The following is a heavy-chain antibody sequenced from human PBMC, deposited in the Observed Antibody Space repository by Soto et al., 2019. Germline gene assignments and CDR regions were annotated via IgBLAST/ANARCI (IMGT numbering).Heavy chain of an antibody. J-gene: IGHJ6*02. CDR1: GFTFSSYG. V-gene: IGHV3-30*18. Sequence: PGGSLRLSCAASGFTFSSYGMHWVRQAPGKGLEWVAVISYDGSNKYYADSVKGRFTISRDNSKNTLYLQMNSLRAEDTAVYYCAKGQGGSSGSYHYYYYYYGMDVWGQGTTVTVSS. CDR2: ISYDGSNK. CDR3: AKGQGGSSGSYHYYYYYYGMDV. D-gene: IGHD1-26*01.